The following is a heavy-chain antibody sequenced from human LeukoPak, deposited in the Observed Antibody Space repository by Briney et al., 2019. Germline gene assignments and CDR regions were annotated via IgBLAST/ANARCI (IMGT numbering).Heavy chain of an antibody. V-gene: IGHV3-23*01. J-gene: IGHJ4*02. CDR3: PQDEAFVHGYYYNY. Sequence: GGSLRLSCAASGFTFNNYAMNWVRQAPGKGLEWVSSISGGGETTYYADSAKGRFTISRDNSQNTLYLQMNSLRAEDTAIYYCPQDEAFVHGYYYNYWGQGTLVTVSS. D-gene: IGHD2-21*01. CDR1: GFTFNNYA. CDR2: ISGGGETT.